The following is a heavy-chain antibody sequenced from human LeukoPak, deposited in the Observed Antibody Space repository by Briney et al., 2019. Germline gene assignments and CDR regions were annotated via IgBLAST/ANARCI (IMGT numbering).Heavy chain of an antibody. V-gene: IGHV2-26*01. CDR1: GFSLSNARIG. J-gene: IGHJ4*02. CDR3: ARKWGMASQFDY. D-gene: IGHD3-16*01. Sequence: SGPVLVKPTETLTLTCTVSGFSLSNARIGVSWIRQPPGKALEWLALIFSNDEKSYSTSLKSRLTISKDTSKSQVVLTMTNMDPVDTATYYCARKWGMASQFDYWGQGTLVTVSS. CDR2: IFSNDEK.